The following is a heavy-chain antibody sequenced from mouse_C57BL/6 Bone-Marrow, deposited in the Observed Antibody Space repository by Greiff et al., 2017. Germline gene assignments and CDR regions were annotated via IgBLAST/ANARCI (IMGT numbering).Heavy chain of an antibody. J-gene: IGHJ4*01. V-gene: IGHV5-17*01. CDR3: GRVGGCYAMDY. D-gene: IGHD1-1*02. Sequence: EVQRVESGGGLVKPGGSLKLSCAASGFTFSDYGMHWVRQAPEKGLEWVAYISSGSSTIYYADSVKGRFTISRDSAKTTLFLQRPSLRSEDTAMYYCGRVGGCYAMDYWGQGTAVTVSS. CDR2: ISSGSSTI. CDR1: GFTFSDYG.